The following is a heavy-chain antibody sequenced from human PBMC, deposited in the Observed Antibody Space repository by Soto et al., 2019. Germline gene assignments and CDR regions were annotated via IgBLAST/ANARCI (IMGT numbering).Heavy chain of an antibody. J-gene: IGHJ4*02. D-gene: IGHD6-13*01. Sequence: PGGSLRLSCAASGFTFSSFAMSWVRQAPGKGLEWVSSIRGSGDSTYYADSVKGRFTISRDNSKNALHLQMNSLRAEDTAEYYCARLLGAPSSSFDSWGQGTLVTVSS. V-gene: IGHV3-23*01. CDR3: ARLLGAPSSSFDS. CDR2: IRGSGDST. CDR1: GFTFSSFA.